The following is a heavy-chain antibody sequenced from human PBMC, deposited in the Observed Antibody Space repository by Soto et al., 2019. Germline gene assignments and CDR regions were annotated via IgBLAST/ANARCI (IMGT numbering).Heavy chain of an antibody. CDR2: ISYDGSNK. D-gene: IGHD3-10*01. Sequence: GGSLRLSCAASGFTFSSYAMHWVRQAPGKGLEWVAVISYDGSNKYYADSVKGRFTISRDNSKNSLHLQMNSLRAEDTAVYYCARDPSSGDNWGQGTLVTVSS. V-gene: IGHV3-30-3*01. CDR3: ARDPSSGDN. J-gene: IGHJ4*02. CDR1: GFTFSSYA.